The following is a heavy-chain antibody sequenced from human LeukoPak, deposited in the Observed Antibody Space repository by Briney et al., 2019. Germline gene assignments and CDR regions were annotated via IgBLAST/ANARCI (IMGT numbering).Heavy chain of an antibody. CDR2: ISAYNGNT. Sequence: ASVKVSCKASGYTFTSYGISWVRQAPGQGLEWMGWISAYNGNTSYAQKLQGRVTMTTDTSTSTAYMELRSLRSDDTAVYYCARPLLDYYDSSGYISGDAFDIWGQGTMVTVSS. D-gene: IGHD3-22*01. V-gene: IGHV1-18*01. CDR1: GYTFTSYG. CDR3: ARPLLDYYDSSGYISGDAFDI. J-gene: IGHJ3*02.